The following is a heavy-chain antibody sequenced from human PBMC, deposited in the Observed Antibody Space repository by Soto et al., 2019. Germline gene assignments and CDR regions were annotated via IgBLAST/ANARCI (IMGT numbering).Heavy chain of an antibody. CDR3: AKSVRSVLLWFGEGDYYGMDV. CDR2: ISGSGGST. V-gene: IGHV3-23*01. D-gene: IGHD3-10*01. Sequence: GGSLRLSCAASGFTFSSYAMSWVRQAPGKGLEWVSAISGSGGSTYYADSVKGRFTISRDNSKNTLYLQMNSLRAEDTAVYYCAKSVRSVLLWFGEGDYYGMDVWGQGTTVTVSS. CDR1: GFTFSSYA. J-gene: IGHJ6*02.